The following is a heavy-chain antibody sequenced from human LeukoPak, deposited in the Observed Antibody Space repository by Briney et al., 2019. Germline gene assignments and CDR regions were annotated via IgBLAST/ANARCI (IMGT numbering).Heavy chain of an antibody. CDR2: INHSGST. J-gene: IGHJ4*02. CDR1: GGSFSGYY. CDR3: ARLVGIAVAGNEQGTDY. V-gene: IGHV4-34*01. Sequence: SETLSLTCAVYGGSFSGYYWSWIRQPPGKGLEWIGEINHSGSTNYNPSLKSRVTISVDTSKNQFSLKLSSVTAADTAVYYCARLVGIAVAGNEQGTDYWGQGTLVTVSS. D-gene: IGHD6-19*01.